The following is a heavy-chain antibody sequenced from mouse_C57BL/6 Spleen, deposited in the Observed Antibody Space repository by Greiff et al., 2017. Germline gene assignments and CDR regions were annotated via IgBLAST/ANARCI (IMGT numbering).Heavy chain of an antibody. CDR1: GYTSASSW. V-gene: IGHV1-52*01. CDR2: IDPSDSET. CDR3: ARSRYYGSSSWFAY. D-gene: IGHD1-1*01. J-gene: IGHJ3*01. Sequence: VKLQQPGAELVRPGSSVKLSCKASGYTSASSWMHGVKQRPIQGLEWIGNIDPSDSETHYNQKFKDKATLTGDKSSSTAYMQLSSLTSEDSAVYYCARSRYYGSSSWFAYWGQGTLVTVSA.